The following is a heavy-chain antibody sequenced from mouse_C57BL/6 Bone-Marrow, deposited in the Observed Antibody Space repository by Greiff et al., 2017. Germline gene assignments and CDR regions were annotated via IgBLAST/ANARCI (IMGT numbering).Heavy chain of an antibody. V-gene: IGHV1-7*01. J-gene: IGHJ1*03. CDR1: GYTFTSYW. Sequence: QVQLQQSGAELAKPGASVKLSCKASGYTFTSYWMHWVKQRPGQGLEWIGYINPSSGYTKYNQKFKDKATFTADKSSSTAYMQLSSLTYEDSAVYYCARRAYGSIWYFDVWGTGTTVTVSS. D-gene: IGHD1-1*01. CDR2: INPSSGYT. CDR3: ARRAYGSIWYFDV.